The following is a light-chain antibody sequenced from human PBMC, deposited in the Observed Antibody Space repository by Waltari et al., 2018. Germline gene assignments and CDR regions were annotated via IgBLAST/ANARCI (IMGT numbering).Light chain of an antibody. CDR2: GAS. J-gene: IGKJ1*01. CDR1: QGVSSN. Sequence: EIVMTQSPATLSVSPGERATLSCRASQGVSSNLAWYQQKPGQAPRLLIYGASTRATGIPARFSGCGSGTEFTLTISSMQSEDFAVYYCQQYNNWPPTFGQGTKVEIK. V-gene: IGKV3-15*01. CDR3: QQYNNWPPT.